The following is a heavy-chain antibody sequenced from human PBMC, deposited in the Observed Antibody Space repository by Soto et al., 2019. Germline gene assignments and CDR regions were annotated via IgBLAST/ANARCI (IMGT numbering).Heavy chain of an antibody. J-gene: IGHJ6*02. Sequence: GGSLRLSCAASGFTFSGSAMHWVRQASGKGLEWVGRIRSKANSYATAYAASVKGRFTISRDDSKNTAYLQMNSLKTEDTAVYYCTRPEYSSSLDYYCGMDVWGQGTTVTVSS. CDR3: TRPEYSSSLDYYCGMDV. CDR1: GFTFSGSA. CDR2: IRSKANSYAT. D-gene: IGHD6-6*01. V-gene: IGHV3-73*01.